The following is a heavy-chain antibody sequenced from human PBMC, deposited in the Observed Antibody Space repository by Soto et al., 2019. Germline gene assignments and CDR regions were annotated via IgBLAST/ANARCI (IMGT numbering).Heavy chain of an antibody. V-gene: IGHV2-5*02. D-gene: IGHD6-19*01. CDR2: IYWDDDK. CDR1: GFSLNTGGVG. J-gene: IGHJ4*02. CDR3: ARRRGGFGGGWTTPYFDY. Sequence: QITLKESGPTVVKPTQTLTLTCSLSGFSLNTGGVGVGWIRQPPGKALEWLAVIYWDDDKSWNPSLRDRLTINRDASYDQVVLTVTNMDPVDTGTYYCARRRGGFGGGWTTPYFDYWGQGTLVTVSS.